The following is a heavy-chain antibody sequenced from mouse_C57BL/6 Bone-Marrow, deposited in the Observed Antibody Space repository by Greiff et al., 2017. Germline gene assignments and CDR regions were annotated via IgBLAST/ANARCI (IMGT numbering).Heavy chain of an antibody. J-gene: IGHJ4*01. V-gene: IGHV1-82*01. CDR1: GYAFSSSW. D-gene: IGHD2-3*01. CDR3: ARRLLHAMDY. Sequence: VQLQESGPELVKPGASVKISCKASGYAFSSSWMNWVKQRPGKGLEWIGRIYPGDGDTNYNGKFKGKATLTADKSSSTAYMQLSSLTSEDSAVYFCARRLLHAMDYWGQGTSVTGSS. CDR2: IYPGDGDT.